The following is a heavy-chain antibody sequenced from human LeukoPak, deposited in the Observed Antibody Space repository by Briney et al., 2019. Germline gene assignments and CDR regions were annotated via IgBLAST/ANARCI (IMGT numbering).Heavy chain of an antibody. J-gene: IGHJ4*02. CDR3: ARGPRQWLDLYFDY. D-gene: IGHD6-19*01. CDR1: GYTFTSYG. CDR2: INPNSGGT. Sequence: ASVKVSCKASGYTFTSYGISWVRQAPGQGLEWMGWINPNSGGTNYAQKFQGRVTMTRDTSISTAYMELSRLRSDDTAVYYCARGPRQWLDLYFDYWGQGTLVTVSS. V-gene: IGHV1-2*02.